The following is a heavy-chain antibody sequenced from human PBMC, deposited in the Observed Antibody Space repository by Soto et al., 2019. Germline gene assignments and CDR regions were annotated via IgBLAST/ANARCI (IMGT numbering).Heavy chain of an antibody. CDR1: GGTFSSYA. CDR3: ARSRANYYDSRGYYYSTFDY. Sequence: QVQLVQAGAEVKKPGSSVNVSCKTSGGTFSSYAISWVRQAPGQGLEWMGGSIPMFDTGNYAQKLQGRVTITEDESASTAYMELRSLRSEDTAVYYCARSRANYYDSRGYYYSTFDYWGQGTLVTVSP. J-gene: IGHJ4*02. D-gene: IGHD3-22*01. V-gene: IGHV1-69*12. CDR2: SIPMFDTG.